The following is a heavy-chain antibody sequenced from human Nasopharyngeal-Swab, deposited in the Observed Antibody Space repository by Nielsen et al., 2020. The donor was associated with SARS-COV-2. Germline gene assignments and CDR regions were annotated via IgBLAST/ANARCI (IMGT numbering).Heavy chain of an antibody. J-gene: IGHJ6*02. V-gene: IGHV1-46*01. Sequence: ASVKVSCKASGGTFSSYAISWVRQAPGQGLEWMGIINPSGGSTSYAQKFQGRVTMTRDTSTSTVYMELSSLRSEDTAVYYCARDPGMGTVTTTPAYYYGMDVWGQGTTVTVSS. CDR3: ARDPGMGTVTTTPAYYYGMDV. D-gene: IGHD4-11*01. CDR2: INPSGGST. CDR1: GGTFSSYA.